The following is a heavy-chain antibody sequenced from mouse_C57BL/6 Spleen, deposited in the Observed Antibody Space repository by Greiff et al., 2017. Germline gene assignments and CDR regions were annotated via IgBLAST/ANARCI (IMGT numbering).Heavy chain of an antibody. CDR2: FYPGSGSI. V-gene: IGHV1-62-2*01. Sequence: QVQLKESGAELVKPGASVKLSCKASGYTFTEYTIHWVKQRSGQGLEWIGWFYPGSGSIKYNEKFKDKATLTVDKSSSTVYMELSRLTSEDSAVYFCARHEESLSTTVVATDYFDYWGQGTTLTVSS. CDR1: GYTFTEYT. D-gene: IGHD1-1*01. CDR3: ARHEESLSTTVVATDYFDY. J-gene: IGHJ2*01.